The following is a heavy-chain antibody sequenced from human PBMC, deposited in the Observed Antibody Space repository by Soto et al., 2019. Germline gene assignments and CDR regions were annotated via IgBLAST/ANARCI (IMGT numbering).Heavy chain of an antibody. J-gene: IGHJ5*02. CDR2: IYSGGST. V-gene: IGHV3-53*01. D-gene: IGHD3-3*01. CDR1: GFTVSSNY. Sequence: PGGSLRLSCAASGFTVSSNYMSWVRQAPGKGLEWVSVIYSGGSTYYADSKKGRITNSRDNSKNTLFLQMNSLRAEDTAVYYCARVSNDDFWSGYFRFDP. CDR3: ARVSNDDFWSGYFRFDP.